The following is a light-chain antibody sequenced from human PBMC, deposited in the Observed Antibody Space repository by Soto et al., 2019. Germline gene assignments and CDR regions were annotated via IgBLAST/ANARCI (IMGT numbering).Light chain of an antibody. V-gene: IGKV3-11*01. CDR2: DSS. Sequence: EIVLTQYPATLSLSPGERATLSCSASQRVSRYLAWYQQKPGQAPRLLIYDSSNRATGIPARFSGSVSWTDFTVTFSSLDLEDFVVYDCQQRSNWRPKDTFGQGTKLEIK. J-gene: IGKJ2*01. CDR3: QQRSNWRPKDT. CDR1: QRVSRY.